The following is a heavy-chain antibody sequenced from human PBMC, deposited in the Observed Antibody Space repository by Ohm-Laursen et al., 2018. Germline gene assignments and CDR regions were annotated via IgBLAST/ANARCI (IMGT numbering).Heavy chain of an antibody. D-gene: IGHD3-16*01. CDR1: GFTFNNFW. J-gene: IGHJ4*02. CDR2: INQDGGQI. Sequence: SLRLSCAASGFTFNNFWMSWVRQAPGKGLEWVANINQDGGQIRYVDSVRGRFTISRDNAKNSLHLQMSSLGAEDTAVYYCARVDPGSLGFWDFWGQGTLVTVSS. V-gene: IGHV3-7*01. CDR3: ARVDPGSLGFWDF.